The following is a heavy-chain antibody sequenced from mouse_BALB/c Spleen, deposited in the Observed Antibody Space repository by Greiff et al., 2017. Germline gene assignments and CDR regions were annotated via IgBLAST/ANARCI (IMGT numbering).Heavy chain of an antibody. J-gene: IGHJ4*01. CDR2: IWAGGST. CDR3: ARDRYYYGSSYVMDY. Sequence: VHLVESGPGLVAPSQSLSITCTVSGFSLTSYGVHWVRQPPGKGLEWLGVIWAGGSTNYNSALMSRLSISKDNSKSQVFLKMNSLQTDDTAMYYCARDRYYYGSSYVMDYWGQGTSVTVSS. D-gene: IGHD1-1*01. V-gene: IGHV2-9*02. CDR1: GFSLTSYG.